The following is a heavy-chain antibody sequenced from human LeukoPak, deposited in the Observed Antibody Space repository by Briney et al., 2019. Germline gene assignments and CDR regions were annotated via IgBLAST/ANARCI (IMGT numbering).Heavy chain of an antibody. V-gene: IGHV1-18*01. D-gene: IGHD3-10*01. J-gene: IGHJ4*02. CDR3: ARLRGIVDY. CDR2: ISAYNGNT. CDR1: GYTFTSYG. Sequence: ASVKVSCKASGYTFTSYGISWVRQAPGQGLEWMGWISAYNGNTNYAQKLQGRVTVTTDTSISTAYMELSRLRSDDTAVYYCARLRGIVDYWGQGTLVTVSS.